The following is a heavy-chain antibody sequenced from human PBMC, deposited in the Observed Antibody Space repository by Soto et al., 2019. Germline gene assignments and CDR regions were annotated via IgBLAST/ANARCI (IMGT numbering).Heavy chain of an antibody. V-gene: IGHV3-7*04. Sequence: PGGSLRLSCAASGFGVSNNYMSWVRQAPGKGQEWVANKKKDGREEYCVDSGKGRITITRDNAKNSLYLQMNRLRAEDTAVYYCARDCSRTSCYGSYYYGMDVWGQGTTVTVSS. CDR3: ARDCSRTSCYGSYYYGMDV. D-gene: IGHD2-2*01. J-gene: IGHJ6*02. CDR2: KKKDGREE. CDR1: GFGVSNNY.